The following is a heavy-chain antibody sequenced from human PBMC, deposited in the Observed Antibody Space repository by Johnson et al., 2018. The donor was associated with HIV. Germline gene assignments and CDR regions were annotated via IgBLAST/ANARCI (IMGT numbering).Heavy chain of an antibody. Sequence: VQLVESGGGLVQPGGSLRLSCAASGFTFSSYDMHWVRQATGKGLEWVSAIGTAGDTYYPGSVKGRFTISRENAKNSLYLQMNSLRAGDTAVYYCAKDRYYDSSGPDAFDIWGQGTMVTVSS. D-gene: IGHD3-22*01. V-gene: IGHV3-13*01. CDR1: GFTFSSYD. CDR2: IGTAGDT. J-gene: IGHJ3*02. CDR3: AKDRYYDSSGPDAFDI.